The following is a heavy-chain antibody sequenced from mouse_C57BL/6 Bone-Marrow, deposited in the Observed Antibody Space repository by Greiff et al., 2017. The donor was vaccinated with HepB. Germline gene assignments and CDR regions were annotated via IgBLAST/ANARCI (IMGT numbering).Heavy chain of an antibody. Sequence: EVKVEESGGGLVKPGGSLKLSCAASGFTFSDYGMHWVRQAPEKGLEWVAYISSGSSTIYYADTVKGRFTISRDNAKNTLFLQMTSLRSEDTAMYYCAYGNYFYFDYWGQGTTLTVSS. J-gene: IGHJ2*01. D-gene: IGHD2-1*01. CDR2: ISSGSSTI. CDR1: GFTFSDYG. CDR3: AYGNYFYFDY. V-gene: IGHV5-17*01.